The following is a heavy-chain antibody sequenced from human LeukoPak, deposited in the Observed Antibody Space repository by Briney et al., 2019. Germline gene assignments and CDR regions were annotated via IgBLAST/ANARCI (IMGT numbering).Heavy chain of an antibody. Sequence: PSETLSLTCAVSGGSISSSNWWSWVRQPPGKGLEWIGEIYHSGSTNYNPSLKSRVTISVDKSKNQFSLKLSSVTAADTAVYYCAITAQYCSSTSCSDYWDQGTLVTVSS. D-gene: IGHD2-2*01. CDR3: AITAQYCSSTSCSDY. CDR2: IYHSGST. CDR1: GGSISSSNW. J-gene: IGHJ4*02. V-gene: IGHV4-4*02.